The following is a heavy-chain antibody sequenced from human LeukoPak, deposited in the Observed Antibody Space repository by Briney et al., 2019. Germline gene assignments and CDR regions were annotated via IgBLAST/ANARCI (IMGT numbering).Heavy chain of an antibody. J-gene: IGHJ4*02. V-gene: IGHV4-59*01. Sequence: PSETLSLTCTVSGGSISSYYWSWIRQPPGKGLEWIGDIYYSGSTNYNPSLKSRVTISVDTSKNQFSLKLSSVTAADTAVYYCAREAGYYDSSGYYPHPYYFDYWGQGTLVTVSS. CDR3: AREAGYYDSSGYYPHPYYFDY. CDR2: IYYSGST. D-gene: IGHD3-22*01. CDR1: GGSISSYY.